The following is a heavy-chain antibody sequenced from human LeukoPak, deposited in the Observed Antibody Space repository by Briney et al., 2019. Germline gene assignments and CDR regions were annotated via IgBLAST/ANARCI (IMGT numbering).Heavy chain of an antibody. CDR1: GYTFTSYD. Sequence: ASVKVSCKASGYTFTSYDINWVRQATGQGLEWMGWMNPNSGNTGYAQKFQGRVTMTRNTSISTAYMELSSLRSEDTAVYYCARVVNRLYYFDYWGQGTLVTVSS. D-gene: IGHD1-14*01. CDR2: MNPNSGNT. V-gene: IGHV1-8*01. CDR3: ARVVNRLYYFDY. J-gene: IGHJ4*02.